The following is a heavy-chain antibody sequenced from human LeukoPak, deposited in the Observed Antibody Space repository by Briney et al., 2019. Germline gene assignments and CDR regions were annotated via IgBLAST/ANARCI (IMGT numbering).Heavy chain of an antibody. CDR1: GGSITSSTYY. J-gene: IGHJ3*02. CDR3: ARPYRSGSYVAFDI. Sequence: SETLSLTCAVSGGSITSSTYYWGWIRQPPGKGLEWVGSIYSSERTSYNPSLKSRVTISIDTSKNQFSLKLSSVTAADTAVYYCARPYRSGSYVAFDIWGQGTMVTASS. D-gene: IGHD1-26*01. V-gene: IGHV4-39*01. CDR2: IYSSERT.